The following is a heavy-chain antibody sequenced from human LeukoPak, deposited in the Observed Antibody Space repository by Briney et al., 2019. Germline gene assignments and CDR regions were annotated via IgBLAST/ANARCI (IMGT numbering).Heavy chain of an antibody. J-gene: IGHJ4*02. CDR2: IQNDASTE. CDR3: ARELSQIVWGGLDY. V-gene: IGHV3-30*03. Sequence: GGSLRLSCAASGFTFSSNDMSWVRQAPGKGLEWVAVIQNDASTENFADSVKGRFTISRDNSKNTVFLQMNSLRVEDTAVYYCARELSQIVWGGLDYGGQGTLVSVSS. D-gene: IGHD2-21*01. CDR1: GFTFSSND.